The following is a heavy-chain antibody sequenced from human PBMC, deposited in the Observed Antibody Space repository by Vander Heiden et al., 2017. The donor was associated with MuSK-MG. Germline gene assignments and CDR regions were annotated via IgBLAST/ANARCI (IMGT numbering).Heavy chain of an antibody. CDR2: ISWNSGSI. D-gene: IGHD6-13*01. CDR3: AKGLSSSSYDAFDI. J-gene: IGHJ3*02. CDR1: GFTLDDYA. V-gene: IGHV3-9*01. Sequence: EVQLVESGGGLVQPGRSLRLSCAASGFTLDDYAMHWVRQAPGKGLEWVSGISWNSGSIGYADSVKGRFTISRDNAKNSLYLQMNSLRAEDTALYYCAKGLSSSSYDAFDIWGQGTMVTVSS.